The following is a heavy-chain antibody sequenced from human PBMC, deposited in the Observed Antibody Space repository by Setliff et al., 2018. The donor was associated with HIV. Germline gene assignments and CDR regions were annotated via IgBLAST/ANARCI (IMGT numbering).Heavy chain of an antibody. Sequence: SETLSLTCAVSGYSISSGYYWGWIRQPPGKGLEWIGTIYHSGSSYSNPSLRSRITLSIDTSKNHFSLKLRSLTAADTAVYYCARRWGDILTGPDAFDIWGQGTMVTVSS. J-gene: IGHJ3*02. CDR1: GYSISSGYY. CDR2: IYHSGSS. V-gene: IGHV4-38-2*01. D-gene: IGHD3-9*01. CDR3: ARRWGDILTGPDAFDI.